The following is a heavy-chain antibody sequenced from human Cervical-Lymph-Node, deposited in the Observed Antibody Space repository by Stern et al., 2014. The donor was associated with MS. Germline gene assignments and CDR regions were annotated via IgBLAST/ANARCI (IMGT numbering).Heavy chain of an antibody. V-gene: IGHV5-51*03. CDR2: IYSGDSDT. CDR1: GYSFTSYW. J-gene: IGHJ4*02. CDR3: ARVTYGSNSAVDY. Sequence: VKLVQSGAEVKKPGEYLKISCKGSGYSFTSYWIGWVRQMPGKGLEWMGIIYSGDSDTRYSPSFQGQVTISVDKSISTAYLQWSSLKASDTAMYYCARVTYGSNSAVDYWGQGTLVTVSS. D-gene: IGHD4-23*01.